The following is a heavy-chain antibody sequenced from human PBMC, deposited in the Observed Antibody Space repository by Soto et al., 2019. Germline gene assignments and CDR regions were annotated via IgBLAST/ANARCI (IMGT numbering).Heavy chain of an antibody. CDR3: ARDHRYDFWSGYRRFDP. CDR2: IIPIFGTA. V-gene: IGHV1-69*01. J-gene: IGHJ5*02. CDR1: GGTFSSYA. D-gene: IGHD3-3*01. Sequence: QVQLVQSGAEVKKPGSSVKVSCKASGGTFSSYAISWVRQAPGQGLEWMGGIIPIFGTANYAQKFRGRVTITADESTSTAYMELSSLRSEDTAVYYCARDHRYDFWSGYRRFDPWGQGTLVTVSS.